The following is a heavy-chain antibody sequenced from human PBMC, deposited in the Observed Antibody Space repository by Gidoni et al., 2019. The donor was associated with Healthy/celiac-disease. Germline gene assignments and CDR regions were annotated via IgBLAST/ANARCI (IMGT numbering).Heavy chain of an antibody. CDR1: GVTFSSYG. J-gene: IGHJ6*03. V-gene: IGHV3-33*01. CDR2: IWYDGSNK. CDR3: ARDPRYYYMDV. Sequence: QVQLVESGGGVVQPGRSLRRSCAASGVTFSSYGMHWVRQAPGKGLEWVAVIWYDGSNKYYADSVKGRFTISRDNSKNTLYLQMNSLRAEDTAVYYCARDPRYYYMDVWGKGTTVTVSS.